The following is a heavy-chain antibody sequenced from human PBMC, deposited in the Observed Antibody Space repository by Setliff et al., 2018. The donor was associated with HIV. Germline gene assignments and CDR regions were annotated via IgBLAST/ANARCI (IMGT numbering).Heavy chain of an antibody. CDR1: SGSISSGSYY. CDR2: IYTSGTT. J-gene: IGHJ3*02. Sequence: SETLSLTCTVSSGSISSGSYYWSWIRQPAGKGLEWIGRIYTSGTTNYNPSLKRRVTISLDMSKNQFSLKLSSVTAADTAVYYCAGHDDTSSWLDAFDIWGQGTMVTVSS. CDR3: AGHDDTSSWLDAFDI. V-gene: IGHV4-61*02. D-gene: IGHD6-13*01.